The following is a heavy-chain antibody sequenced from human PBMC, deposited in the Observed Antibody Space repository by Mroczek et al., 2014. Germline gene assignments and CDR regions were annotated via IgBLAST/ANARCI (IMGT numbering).Heavy chain of an antibody. V-gene: IGHV1-2*02. Sequence: QVQLVESGAEVKKPGASVKVSCKASGYTFTGYYMHWVRQAPGQGLEWMGWINPNSGGTNYAQKFQGRVTMTRDTSISTAYMELSRLRSDDTAVYYCARDPDLGYYDSSGRFDPWGQGTLVHRLL. CDR2: INPNSGGT. J-gene: IGHJ5*02. CDR3: ARDPDLGYYDSSGRFDP. CDR1: GYTFTGYY. D-gene: IGHD3-22*01.